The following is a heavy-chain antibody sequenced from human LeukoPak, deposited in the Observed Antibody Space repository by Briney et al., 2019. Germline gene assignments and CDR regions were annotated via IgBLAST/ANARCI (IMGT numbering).Heavy chain of an antibody. CDR2: IYPGDSDT. Sequence: GESLKISCKGFGYSFTSYWIGWVRQMLGKGLEWMGIIYPGDSDTRYSPSFQGQVTISADKSISTAYLQWSSLKASDTAMYYCARPPTYSSSSTGGFDYWGQGTLVTVSS. J-gene: IGHJ4*02. V-gene: IGHV5-51*01. D-gene: IGHD6-6*01. CDR1: GYSFTSYW. CDR3: ARPPTYSSSSTGGFDY.